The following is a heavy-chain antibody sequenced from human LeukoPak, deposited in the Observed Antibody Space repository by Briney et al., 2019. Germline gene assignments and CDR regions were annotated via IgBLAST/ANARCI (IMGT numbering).Heavy chain of an antibody. J-gene: IGHJ4*02. D-gene: IGHD3-22*01. Sequence: SGSLSLTCIVSGGSINSSTYYWGWIRQPPGKGLEWIGTIYYSGSTYYNPSLKSRVTISVDTSKNQFSLKLSSVTAADTAVYYCARRGVSGSHFDYWGQGTLVTVSS. V-gene: IGHV4-39*01. CDR3: ARRGVSGSHFDY. CDR2: IYYSGST. CDR1: GGSINSSTYY.